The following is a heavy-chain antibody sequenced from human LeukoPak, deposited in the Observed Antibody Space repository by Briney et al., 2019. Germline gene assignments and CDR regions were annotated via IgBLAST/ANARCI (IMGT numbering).Heavy chain of an antibody. J-gene: IGHJ3*02. CDR1: GFTFSSHW. CDR2: IKQDGSEK. Sequence: GGSLRLSCAASGFTFSSHWMSWVRQAPGKGLEWVANIKQDGSEKYYVDSVKGRFTISRDNAKNSLYLQMNSLRAEDTAVYYCATHYDSSGYYYGLDAFDIWGQGTMVTVSS. D-gene: IGHD3-22*01. V-gene: IGHV3-7*01. CDR3: ATHYDSSGYYYGLDAFDI.